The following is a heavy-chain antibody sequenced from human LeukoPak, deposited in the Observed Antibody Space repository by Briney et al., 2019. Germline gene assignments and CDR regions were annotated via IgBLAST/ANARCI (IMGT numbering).Heavy chain of an antibody. J-gene: IGHJ4*02. D-gene: IGHD3-10*01. Sequence: ASVKVSCKASGYTFTSYYMHWVRQAPGQGLEWMGIINPSGGSTSYAQKFQGRVTMTRDTSTSTVYMELSSLRSEDTAAYYCARGRNYYGSGSYRLLGYWGQGTLVTVSS. CDR3: ARGRNYYGSGSYRLLGY. CDR2: INPSGGST. V-gene: IGHV1-46*01. CDR1: GYTFTSYY.